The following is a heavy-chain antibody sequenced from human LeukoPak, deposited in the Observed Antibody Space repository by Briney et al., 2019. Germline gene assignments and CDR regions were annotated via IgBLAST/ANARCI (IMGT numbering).Heavy chain of an antibody. J-gene: IGHJ4*02. Sequence: PSETLSLTCTVSGVSISGYYWSWIRQPPGKGLEWIAYIYYSGSTNYNPSLKSRVTISVDTSKNQFSLKLSSVTAADTAVYYCARRGVRGKLDYWGQGTLVTVSS. V-gene: IGHV4-59*12. CDR3: ARRGVRGKLDY. CDR2: IYYSGST. D-gene: IGHD3-10*01. CDR1: GVSISGYY.